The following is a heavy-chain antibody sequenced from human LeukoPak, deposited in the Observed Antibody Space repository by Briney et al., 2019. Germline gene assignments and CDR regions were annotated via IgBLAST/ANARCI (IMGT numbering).Heavy chain of an antibody. CDR1: GGSISSYY. CDR3: ARDSNYYFDY. Sequence: PSETLSLTCTVSGGSISSYYWSWIRQPSGKGLEWIGYIYYSGSTSYNPSLKSRVTISVDMSKNQFSLKLSSVTAADTAVYYCARDSNYYFDYWGQGTLVTVSS. J-gene: IGHJ4*02. V-gene: IGHV4-59*01. D-gene: IGHD1-1*01. CDR2: IYYSGST.